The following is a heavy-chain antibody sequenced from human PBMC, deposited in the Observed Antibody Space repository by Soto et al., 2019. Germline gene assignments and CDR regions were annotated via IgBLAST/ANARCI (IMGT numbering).Heavy chain of an antibody. J-gene: IGHJ4*02. CDR2: TYYRSRWYN. Sequence: QTLSVPCAISGDSVSGNSAAWKWIRPSPSRGLEWLGRTYYRSRWYNDYAVSVKSRITVTPDTSKNQFSLHLNSVTPEDTAVYYFAREFPYYVSSDSYLDYWGQGARVSGS. CDR3: AREFPYYVSSDSYLDY. CDR1: GDSVSGNSAA. D-gene: IGHD3-16*01. V-gene: IGHV6-1*01.